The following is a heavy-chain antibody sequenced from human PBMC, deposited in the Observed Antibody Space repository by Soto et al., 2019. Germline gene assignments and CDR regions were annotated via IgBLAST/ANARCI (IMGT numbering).Heavy chain of an antibody. CDR2: IYTSGST. CDR3: ARASIFGQNNWFDP. CDR1: GGSISSYY. J-gene: IGHJ5*02. D-gene: IGHD3-3*01. V-gene: IGHV4-4*07. Sequence: QVQLQESGPGLVKPSETLSLTCTVSGGSISSYYWSWIRQPAGKGLEWIGRIYTSGSTNYNPSLKRRVTMSVDTSKNQFSLKLSSVTAADTAVYYCARASIFGQNNWFDPWGQGTLVTVSS.